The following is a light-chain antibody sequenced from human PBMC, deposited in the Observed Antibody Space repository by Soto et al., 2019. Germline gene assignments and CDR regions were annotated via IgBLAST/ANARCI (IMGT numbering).Light chain of an antibody. J-gene: IGKJ4*01. V-gene: IGKV3-15*01. CDR1: QSVDIN. CDR2: GAS. CDR3: QYYNNWLAT. Sequence: EIVLTQSPATLSVSPGDRVTPSCRASQSVDINLAWYQQKAGQAPRLLVYGASTKATDMPGRFSGRGSGTEFTLTINNLQSEDFTIYYCQYYNNWLATFGGGTKVDI.